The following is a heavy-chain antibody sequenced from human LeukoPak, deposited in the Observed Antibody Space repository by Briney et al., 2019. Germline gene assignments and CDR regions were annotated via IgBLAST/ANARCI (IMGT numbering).Heavy chain of an antibody. D-gene: IGHD5-24*01. Sequence: GGSLRLSCAASGFTFSSYWMSWVRQAPGKGLEWVANIKQDGSEKYYVDSVKGRFTISRDNAKNSLYLQMNSLRAEDTAVYYCARARDGYNWGAFDIWGQGTMVTVSS. CDR3: ARARDGYNWGAFDI. V-gene: IGHV3-7*01. J-gene: IGHJ3*02. CDR2: IKQDGSEK. CDR1: GFTFSSYW.